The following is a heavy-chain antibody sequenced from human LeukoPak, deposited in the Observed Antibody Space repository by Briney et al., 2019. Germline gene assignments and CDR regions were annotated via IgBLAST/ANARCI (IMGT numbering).Heavy chain of an antibody. CDR3: ARDQLLSDCSGTSCYTPYYYYGMDV. Sequence: ASVKVSCKASGYTFSNYAMHWVRQAPGQRLEWMGWINAGNDNTKYSQNFQGRVTITRDTSASTVYMELSDLRSEDTAVYYCARDQLLSDCSGTSCYTPYYYYGMDVWGQGTTVTVSS. V-gene: IGHV1-3*01. D-gene: IGHD2-2*02. CDR2: INAGNDNT. J-gene: IGHJ6*02. CDR1: GYTFSNYA.